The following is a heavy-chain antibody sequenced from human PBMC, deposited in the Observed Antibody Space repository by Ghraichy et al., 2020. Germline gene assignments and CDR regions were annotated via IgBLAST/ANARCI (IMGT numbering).Heavy chain of an antibody. D-gene: IGHD3-22*01. V-gene: IGHV4-59*13. J-gene: IGHJ3*01. CDR1: GGSISSYY. Sequence: SETLSLTCTVSGGSISSYYWSWIRQPPGKGLEWVGYLSNSGSTYYNPSLKSRVSISIDMSKKQLSLKVSSVTAADTAVYYCAKEVTHYYDSSAQLKDAFDVWGQGTMVTVSS. CDR2: LSNSGST. CDR3: AKEVTHYYDSSAQLKDAFDV.